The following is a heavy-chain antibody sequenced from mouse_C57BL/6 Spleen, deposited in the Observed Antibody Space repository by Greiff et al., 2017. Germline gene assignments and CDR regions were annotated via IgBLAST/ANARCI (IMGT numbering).Heavy chain of an antibody. D-gene: IGHD3-3*01. CDR2: IYPGSGST. CDR3: AERDSSNY. CDR1: GYTFTSYW. J-gene: IGHJ2*01. Sequence: QVQLQQPGAELVKPGASVKMSCKASGYTFTSYWITWVKQRPGQGLEWIGDIYPGSGSTNYNEKFKSKATLTVDTPSSTAYMQLSSLTSEDSAVYYCAERDSSNYWGQGTTLTVSS. V-gene: IGHV1-55*01.